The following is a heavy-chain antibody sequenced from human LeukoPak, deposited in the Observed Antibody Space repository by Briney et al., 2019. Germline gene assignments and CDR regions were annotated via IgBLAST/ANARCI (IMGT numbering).Heavy chain of an antibody. Sequence: GESLKISCKGSGYSFTSYWIGWVRQMPGKGLEWMGIIYPGDSDTRYSPSFQGQVTISADKSISTAYLQWSSLKASDTAMYYCARQYSSGWYGRTPYYFDYRGQGTLVTVSS. J-gene: IGHJ4*02. D-gene: IGHD6-19*01. CDR3: ARQYSSGWYGRTPYYFDY. V-gene: IGHV5-51*01. CDR2: IYPGDSDT. CDR1: GYSFTSYW.